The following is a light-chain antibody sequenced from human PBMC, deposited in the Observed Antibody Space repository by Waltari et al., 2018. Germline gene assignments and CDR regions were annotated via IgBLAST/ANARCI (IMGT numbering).Light chain of an antibody. Sequence: QSAMPQPPPAPGTPGQTVTIACFAASSPVGNNPVNWYQQLPGTAPKALIYSNNQRRSGVPDRFSGSKSGTTASLAIRGLQSEDEADYYCAAWDYNLNGVLYGGGTKLTVL. V-gene: IGLV1-44*01. J-gene: IGLJ3*02. CDR3: AAWDYNLNGVL. CDR1: SSPVGNNP. CDR2: SNN.